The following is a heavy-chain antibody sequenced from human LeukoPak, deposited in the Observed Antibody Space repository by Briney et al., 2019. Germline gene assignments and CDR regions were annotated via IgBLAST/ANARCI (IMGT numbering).Heavy chain of an antibody. D-gene: IGHD3-10*01. CDR1: GFTFSSYG. J-gene: IGHJ4*02. CDR2: IRYDGSNK. V-gene: IGHV3-30*02. CDR3: AKGGITLVRGSFDY. Sequence: GGSLRLSCAASGFTFSSYGMHWVRQAPGKGLEWVAFIRYDGSNKYYADSVKGRFTISRDNSKNTLYFQMNSLRTDDTAVYYCAKGGITLVRGSFDYWGQGTLVTVSS.